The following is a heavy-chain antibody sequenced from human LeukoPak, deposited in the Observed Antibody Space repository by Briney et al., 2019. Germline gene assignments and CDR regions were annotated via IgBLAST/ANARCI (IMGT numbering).Heavy chain of an antibody. V-gene: IGHV1-69*13. D-gene: IGHD3-10*01. CDR1: GRTFISYA. CDR2: IIPIFGTA. J-gene: IGHJ6*03. CDR3: ARGPVYYYGSGGNYYYYMDV. Sequence: SVTVSFKSSGRTFISYAISWVRQAPGQGLEWMGGIIPIFGTANYAQKFQGRVTITADESTSTAYMELSSLRSEDTAVYYCARGPVYYYGSGGNYYYYMDVWGKGTTVTVSS.